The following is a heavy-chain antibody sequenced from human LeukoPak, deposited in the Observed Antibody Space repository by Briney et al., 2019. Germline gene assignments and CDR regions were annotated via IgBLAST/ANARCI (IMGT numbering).Heavy chain of an antibody. J-gene: IGHJ3*02. D-gene: IGHD3-22*01. CDR2: IYSGGST. CDR1: EFSVGSNY. CDR3: AKESSSAARAFDI. Sequence: GGSLRLSCAASEFSVGSNYMTWVRQAPGKGLEWVSLIYSGGSTYYADSVKGRFTISRDNSKNTLYLQMNSLKAEDTAVYYCAKESSSAARAFDIWGQGTMVTVSS. V-gene: IGHV3-66*01.